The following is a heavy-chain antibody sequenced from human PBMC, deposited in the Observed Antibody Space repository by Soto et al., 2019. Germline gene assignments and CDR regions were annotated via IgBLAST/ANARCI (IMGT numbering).Heavy chain of an antibody. CDR3: ARDPRSITGTTSSEDVQH. D-gene: IGHD1-20*01. CDR1: GGTFSGYA. Sequence: QAQLMQSGAEVKKPGSSVKVSCKASGGTFSGYAINWVRQAPGQGLEWMGGIIPLVGITDYGQKFQGRITIAADESTGTAYMDLRGLRAEDTAVYYCARDPRSITGTTSSEDVQHWGQGTLVSVSS. V-gene: IGHV1-69*01. CDR2: IIPLVGIT. J-gene: IGHJ1*01.